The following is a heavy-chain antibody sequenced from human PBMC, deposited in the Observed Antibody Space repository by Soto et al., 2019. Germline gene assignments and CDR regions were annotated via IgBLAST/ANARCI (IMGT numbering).Heavy chain of an antibody. D-gene: IGHD3-10*01. J-gene: IGHJ6*02. CDR2: INHSGST. CDR1: GGSFSGYY. Sequence: QVQLQQWGAGLLKPSETLSLTCAVYGGSFSGYYWSWIRQPPGKGLEWIGEINHSGSTNYNPSPRSRITISVDTSKNQFSLKLSAVTAADTDVYYCARTNRVRGVSGLGYYYYGMDVWGQGTTVTVSS. CDR3: ARTNRVRGVSGLGYYYYGMDV. V-gene: IGHV4-34*01.